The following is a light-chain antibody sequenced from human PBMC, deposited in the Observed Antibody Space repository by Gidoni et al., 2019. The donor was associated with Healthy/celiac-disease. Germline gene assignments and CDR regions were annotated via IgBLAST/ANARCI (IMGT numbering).Light chain of an antibody. CDR1: QSVSSN. J-gene: IGKJ2*01. Sequence: EIVITQSPATLSVSPGERATLSCRASQSVSSNLAWYQQKPGQAHRLLIYGASTRATGIPARFSGSGSGTEFTLTISSLQSEDFAVYYCQQYNNWPPLYTFGQGTKLEIK. CDR2: GAS. V-gene: IGKV3-15*01. CDR3: QQYNNWPPLYT.